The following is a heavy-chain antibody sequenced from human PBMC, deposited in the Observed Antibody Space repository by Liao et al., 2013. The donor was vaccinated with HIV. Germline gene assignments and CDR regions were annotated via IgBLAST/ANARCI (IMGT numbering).Heavy chain of an antibody. CDR3: ARSGSYSQTPDY. Sequence: PGLVKPSETLSLTCTVSGDSIGSDSPYWSWIRQPAGKGLEWIGRIYSSGSTNYNPSLKSRVTMSVDTSKNQLSLKLSSVTAADTAVYFCARSGSYSQTPDYWGQGTLVTVSS. CDR1: GDSIGSDSPY. V-gene: IGHV4-61*02. CDR2: IYSSGST. J-gene: IGHJ4*02. D-gene: IGHD1-26*01.